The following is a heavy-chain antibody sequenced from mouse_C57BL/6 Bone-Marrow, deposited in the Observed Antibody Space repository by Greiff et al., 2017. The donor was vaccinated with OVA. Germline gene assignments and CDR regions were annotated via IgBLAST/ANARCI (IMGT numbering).Heavy chain of an antibody. CDR2: INPYNGGT. D-gene: IGHD1-1*01. V-gene: IGHV1-19*01. CDR3: ARTETSVVATWRFFDY. CDR1: GYTFTDYY. J-gene: IGHJ2*01. Sequence: VHVKQSGPVLVKPGASVKMSCKASGYTFTDYYMNWVKQSHGKSLEWIGVINPYNGGTSYNQTFKGKATLTVDKSSSTAYMELNSLTSEDSAIYNCARTETSVVATWRFFDYWGQGTTLTVSS.